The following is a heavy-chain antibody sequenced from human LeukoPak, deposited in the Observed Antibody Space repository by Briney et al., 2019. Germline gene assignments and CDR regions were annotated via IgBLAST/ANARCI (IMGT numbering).Heavy chain of an antibody. V-gene: IGHV3-33*01. CDR2: IWHDGSNK. CDR3: ARDVNSGPDY. Sequence: PGGSLRLSCAASGFTFSRHGMHWVRQVPGKGLEWLAVIWHDGSNKLYADSVKGRFTISRDNSKNMLYLEMNSLRAEDTAVYFCARDVNSGPDYWGQGTLVTVS. J-gene: IGHJ4*02. CDR1: GFTFSRHG. D-gene: IGHD6-25*01.